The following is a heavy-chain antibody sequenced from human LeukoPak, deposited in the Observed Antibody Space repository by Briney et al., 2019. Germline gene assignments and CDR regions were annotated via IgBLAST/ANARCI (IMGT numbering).Heavy chain of an antibody. CDR1: GGSISSGGYY. Sequence: SQTLSLTCTVSGGSISSGGYYWSWIRQPAGKGLEWIGRIYTSGSTNYNPSLKSRVTMSVDTSKNQFPLKLSSVTAADTAVYYCARDPTYYDFWSGYPYYYYYMDVWGKGTTVTVSS. V-gene: IGHV4-61*02. J-gene: IGHJ6*03. CDR3: ARDPTYYDFWSGYPYYYYYMDV. CDR2: IYTSGST. D-gene: IGHD3-3*01.